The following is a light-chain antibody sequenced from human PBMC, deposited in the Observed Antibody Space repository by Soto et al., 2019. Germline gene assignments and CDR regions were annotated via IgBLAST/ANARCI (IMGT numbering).Light chain of an antibody. J-gene: IGKJ2*01. CDR3: QQYGSSLVYT. V-gene: IGKV3-20*01. CDR1: QSVSSNY. CDR2: GAS. Sequence: EIVLTQSPGTLSLSPGERATLSCRASQSVSSNYLAWYQQKPGQAPRLLIYGASSRATGIPDRFSGSGCGGDFTLVISRLEPEDFAVYYCQQYGSSLVYTFGQGTKLEIK.